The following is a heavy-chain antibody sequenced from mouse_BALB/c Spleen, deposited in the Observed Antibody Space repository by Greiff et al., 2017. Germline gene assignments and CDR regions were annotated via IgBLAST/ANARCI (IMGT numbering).Heavy chain of an antibody. CDR3: ARVGTTAFYYAMDY. Sequence: EVQLVESGGGLVKPGGSLKLSCAASGFTFSSYAMSWVRQSPEKRLEWVAEISSGGSYTYYPDTVTGRFTISRDNAKNTLYLEMSSLRSEDTAMYYCARVGTTAFYYAMDYWGQGTSVTVSS. J-gene: IGHJ4*01. D-gene: IGHD1-2*01. CDR1: GFTFSSYA. V-gene: IGHV5-9-4*01. CDR2: ISSGGSYT.